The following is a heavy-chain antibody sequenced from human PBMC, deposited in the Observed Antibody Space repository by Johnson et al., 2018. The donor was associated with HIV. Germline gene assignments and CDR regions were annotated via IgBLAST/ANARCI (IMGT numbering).Heavy chain of an antibody. CDR2: IKSKSDGGTA. V-gene: IGHV3-15*01. CDR3: MTMATTHEGYAFDI. J-gene: IGHJ3*02. D-gene: IGHD5-24*01. CDR1: GFTFSDYY. Sequence: VQLVESGGGLVKPGGSLRLSCAASGFTFSDYYMSWIRQAPGKGLEWVGRIKSKSDGGTADYVAPVRGRFTISRDDSKNTLYLQMNSLKTEDTAVYYCMTMATTHEGYAFDIWGQGTMVTVSS.